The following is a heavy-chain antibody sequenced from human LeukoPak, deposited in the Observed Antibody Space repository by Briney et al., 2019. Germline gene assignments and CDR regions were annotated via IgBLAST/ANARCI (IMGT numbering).Heavy chain of an antibody. J-gene: IGHJ4*02. CDR3: AIAITAAGTRSGY. CDR2: INHSGST. CDR1: GGSFSGYY. V-gene: IGHV4-34*01. Sequence: SETLSLTCAVYGGSFSGYYWSWIRQPPGKGLEWIGEINHSGSTNYNPSLKSRVTISVDTSKNQFSLKLSSVTAADTAVYYCAIAITAAGTRSGYWGQGTLITVSS. D-gene: IGHD6-13*01.